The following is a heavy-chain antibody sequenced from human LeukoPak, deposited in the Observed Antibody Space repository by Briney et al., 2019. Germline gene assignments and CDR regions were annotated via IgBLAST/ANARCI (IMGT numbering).Heavy chain of an antibody. V-gene: IGHV3-48*01. D-gene: IGHD3-16*01. CDR3: ARGSGYDYVWGSSGTVDY. CDR2: ISSSSSTI. J-gene: IGHJ4*02. CDR1: GFTFSSYS. Sequence: PGGSPRLSCAASGFTFSSYSMNWVRQAPGKGLEWVSYISSSSSTIYYADSVKGRFTISRDNAKNSLYLQMNSLRAEDTAVYYCARGSGYDYVWGSSGTVDYWGQGTLVTVSS.